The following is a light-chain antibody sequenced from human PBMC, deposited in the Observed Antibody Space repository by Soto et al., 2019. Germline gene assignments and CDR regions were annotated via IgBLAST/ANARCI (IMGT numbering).Light chain of an antibody. V-gene: IGKV1-39*01. CDR3: QQSFSTPPT. CDR1: QSISRY. Sequence: DIGMTQSPSSLSTSVGDRVTITCRASQSISRYLNWYQHIPGKAPKVLIYGASSVQSGVPSRFSGSGSGTDFTLTIHSLQPEDFGTYYCQQSFSTPPTFGGGTKVEI. J-gene: IGKJ4*01. CDR2: GAS.